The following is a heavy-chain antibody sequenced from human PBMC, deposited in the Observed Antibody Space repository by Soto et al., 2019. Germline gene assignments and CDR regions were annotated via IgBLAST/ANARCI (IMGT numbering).Heavy chain of an antibody. Sequence: QVQLVESGGGVVQPGRSLRLSCAASGFTFSSYGMHWVRQAPGKGLEWVAVIWYDGSNKYYADSVKGRFTISRDNSKNTLYLQMNSLRAEDTAVYYCARDGNKRAKNDYSNYLPYYYGMDVWGQGTTVTVSS. CDR1: GFTFSSYG. J-gene: IGHJ6*02. D-gene: IGHD4-4*01. CDR3: ARDGNKRAKNDYSNYLPYYYGMDV. V-gene: IGHV3-33*01. CDR2: IWYDGSNK.